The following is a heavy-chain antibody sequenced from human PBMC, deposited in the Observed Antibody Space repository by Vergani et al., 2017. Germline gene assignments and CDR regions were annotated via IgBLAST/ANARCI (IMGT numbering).Heavy chain of an antibody. V-gene: IGHV6-1*01. CDR2: TYYRSKWYN. J-gene: IGHJ6*02. CDR3: ARHVGYCSSTSCYTSYGMDV. Sequence: QVQLQQSGPGLVKPSQTLSLTCAISGDSVSSNSAAWNWIRQSPSRGLEWLGRTYYRSKWYNDYAVSVKSRITINPDTSKNQFSLKLSSVTAADTSVYYCARHVGYCSSTSCYTSYGMDVWGQGTTVTVSS. CDR1: GDSVSSNSAA. D-gene: IGHD2-2*02.